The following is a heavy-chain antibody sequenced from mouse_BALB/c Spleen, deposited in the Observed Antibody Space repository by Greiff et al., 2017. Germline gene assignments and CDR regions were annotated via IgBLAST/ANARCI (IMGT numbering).Heavy chain of an antibody. J-gene: IGHJ4*01. CDR1: GFTFSSFG. V-gene: IGHV5-17*02. CDR3: ARSRNYDYGYAMDY. CDR2: ISSGSSTI. Sequence: EVKLVESGGGLVQPGGSRKLSCAASGFTFSSFGMHWVRQAPEKGLEWVAYISSGSSTIYYADTVKGRFTISRDNPKNTLFLQMTSLRSEDTALYYCARSRNYDYGYAMDYWGQGTSVTVSS. D-gene: IGHD2-4*01.